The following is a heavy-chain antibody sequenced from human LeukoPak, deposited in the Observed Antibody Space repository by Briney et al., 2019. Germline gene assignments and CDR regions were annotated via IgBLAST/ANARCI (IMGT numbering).Heavy chain of an antibody. V-gene: IGHV3-30*02. CDR3: AKGLRYDYVWGSYRYSFDY. CDR2: IRYDGSNK. Sequence: GGSLRLSCAASGFTFSSYGMHWVRQAPGKGLEWVAFIRYDGSNKYYADSVKGRFTISRDNSKNTLYLQMNSLRAEDTAVYCCAKGLRYDYVWGSYRYSFDYWGQGTLVTVSS. J-gene: IGHJ4*02. CDR1: GFTFSSYG. D-gene: IGHD3-16*02.